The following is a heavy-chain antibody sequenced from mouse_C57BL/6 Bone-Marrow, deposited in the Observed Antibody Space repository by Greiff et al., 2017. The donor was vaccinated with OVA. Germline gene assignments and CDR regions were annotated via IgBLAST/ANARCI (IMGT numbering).Heavy chain of an antibody. V-gene: IGHV5-16*01. J-gene: IGHJ3*01. CDR1: GFTFSDYY. D-gene: IGHD4-1*01. CDR3: ARAELGGGFAY. Sequence: EVQVVESEGGLVQPGSSMKLSCTASGFTFSDYYMAWVRQVPEKGLEWVANINYDGSSTYYLDSLKSRFIISRDNAKNILYLQMSSLKSEDTATYYCARAELGGGFAYWGQGTLVTVSA. CDR2: INYDGSST.